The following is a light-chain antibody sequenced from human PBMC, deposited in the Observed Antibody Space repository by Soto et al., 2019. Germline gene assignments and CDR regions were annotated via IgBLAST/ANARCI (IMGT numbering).Light chain of an antibody. Sequence: EIVMTQSPATLSVSPGERATLSCRASQSVGRNLAWYQQKPGQAPRLLIYGASTRATGIPARFSGSGSGTEFTLTISSLQSEEVAIYSSQQYNHWPPLTFGGGTKVEIK. CDR1: QSVGRN. V-gene: IGKV3-15*01. CDR2: GAS. J-gene: IGKJ4*01. CDR3: QQYNHWPPLT.